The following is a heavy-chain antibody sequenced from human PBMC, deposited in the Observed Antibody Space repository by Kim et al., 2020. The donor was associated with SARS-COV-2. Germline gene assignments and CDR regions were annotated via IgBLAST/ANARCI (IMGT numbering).Heavy chain of an antibody. Sequence: YNPSLKGRVTISVDTSKNQFSLKLSSVTAADTAVYYCAVLWFGDRDLLDYWGQGTLVTVSS. J-gene: IGHJ4*02. CDR3: AVLWFGDRDLLDY. D-gene: IGHD3-10*01. V-gene: IGHV4-39*01.